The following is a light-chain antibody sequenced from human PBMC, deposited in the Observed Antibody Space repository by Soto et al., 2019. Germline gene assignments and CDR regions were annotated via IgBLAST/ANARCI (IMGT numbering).Light chain of an antibody. Sequence: EMVLTQSPGTLSLSPGERATLSCRASQSVSSSYLAWYQQKPGQAPRLLIYGASSRATGIPDRFSGSGSGKDFTLTISRLEPEDFAVYSCQQYGRSPPYTFGQGTKLEIK. V-gene: IGKV3-20*01. CDR1: QSVSSSY. J-gene: IGKJ2*01. CDR3: QQYGRSPPYT. CDR2: GAS.